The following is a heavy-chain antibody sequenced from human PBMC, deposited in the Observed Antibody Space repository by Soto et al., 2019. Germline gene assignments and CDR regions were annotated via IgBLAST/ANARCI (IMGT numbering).Heavy chain of an antibody. V-gene: IGHV1-8*01. CDR1: GYSFTSLD. CDR2: MQPSTGRT. Sequence: GASVKVSCKASGYSFTSLDINWVRQTSGQGLEWMGWMQPSTGRTGYAQKFQGRVTMTRDTSINTAYMELTTLTSDDTAFYYCARGVSAGVDYWGQGTLVTVSS. D-gene: IGHD1-26*01. J-gene: IGHJ4*02. CDR3: ARGVSAGVDY.